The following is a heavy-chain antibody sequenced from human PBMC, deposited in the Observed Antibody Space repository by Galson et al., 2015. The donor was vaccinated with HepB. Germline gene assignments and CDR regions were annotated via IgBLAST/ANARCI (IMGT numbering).Heavy chain of an antibody. CDR3: ARDTVVVVVAALVFDI. Sequence: SLRLSCAASGFTFGTYSMHWVRQAPGKGLEWVSSISSSSSYIYYADSVKGRFTISRDNAKNSLYLQMNSLRAEDTAVYYCARDTVVVVVAALVFDIGGQGTMVTVSS. D-gene: IGHD2-15*01. V-gene: IGHV3-21*01. CDR2: ISSSSSYI. CDR1: GFTFGTYS. J-gene: IGHJ3*02.